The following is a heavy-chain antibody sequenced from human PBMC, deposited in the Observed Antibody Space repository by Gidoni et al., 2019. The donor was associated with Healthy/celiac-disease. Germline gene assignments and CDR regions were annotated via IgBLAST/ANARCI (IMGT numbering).Heavy chain of an antibody. D-gene: IGHD3-3*01. V-gene: IGHV4-34*01. CDR1: GGSFSGYY. J-gene: IGHJ6*02. CDR2: INHSGST. CDR3: ARDHGRSGYIYYYYGMDV. Sequence: QVQLQQWGAGLLKPSETLSLTCAVYGGSFSGYYWSWIRQPPGKGLEWIGEINHSGSTNYNPSLKSRVTISVDTSKNQFSLKLSSVTAADTAVYYCARDHGRSGYIYYYYGMDVWGQGTTVTVSS.